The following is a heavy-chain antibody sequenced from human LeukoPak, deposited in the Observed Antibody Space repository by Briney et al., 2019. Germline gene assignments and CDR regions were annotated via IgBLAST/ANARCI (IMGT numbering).Heavy chain of an antibody. CDR3: AKDLGGYSSSWYDYYYYYMDV. D-gene: IGHD6-13*01. V-gene: IGHV3-23*01. CDR2: ISGSGGST. Sequence: PGGSLRLSCAASGFTFSSYAMSWVRQAPGKGLEWVSAISGSGGSTYCADSVKGRFTISRDNSKNTLYLQMNSLRAEDTAVYYCAKDLGGYSSSWYDYYYYYMDVWGKGTTVTVSS. CDR1: GFTFSSYA. J-gene: IGHJ6*03.